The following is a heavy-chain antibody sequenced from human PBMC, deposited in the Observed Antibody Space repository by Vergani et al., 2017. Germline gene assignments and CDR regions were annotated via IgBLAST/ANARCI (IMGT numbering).Heavy chain of an antibody. Sequence: QLQLQESGPGLVKPSETLSLTCTVSGGSISSSSYYWGWIRQPPGKGLEWIGSIYYSGRTYYNPSLKSRVTISVDTSKNQFSLKLSSVTAADTAVYYCARVPRIESXFDPWGQGTLVTVSS. CDR3: ARVPRIESXFDP. CDR2: IYYSGRT. V-gene: IGHV4-39*07. CDR1: GGSISSSSYY. J-gene: IGHJ5*02.